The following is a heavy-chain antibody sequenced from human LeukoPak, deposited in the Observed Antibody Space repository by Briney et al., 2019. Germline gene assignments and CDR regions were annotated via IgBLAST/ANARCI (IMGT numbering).Heavy chain of an antibody. J-gene: IGHJ6*02. CDR1: GFTFSRYW. CDR2: INSDWIST. D-gene: IGHD4-17*01. Sequence: GGSLRLSCATSGFTFSRYWMHWVRQAPGKGLVLVSRINSDWISTIYADSVKGRFTISRDNAKNTLYLQMNSLRAEDTAVYYCARDDYGDYSYYYGMDVWGQGTTVTVSS. CDR3: ARDDYGDYSYYYGMDV. V-gene: IGHV3-74*01.